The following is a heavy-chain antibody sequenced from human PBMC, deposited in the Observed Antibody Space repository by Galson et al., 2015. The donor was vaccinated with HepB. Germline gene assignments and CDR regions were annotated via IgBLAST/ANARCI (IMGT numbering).Heavy chain of an antibody. CDR3: ARAKEGRGYFDY. V-gene: IGHV4-4*02. CDR2: AYHSGGT. Sequence: ETLSLTCAVSGVSISNDRWWSWVRQPPGEGLEWIGEAYHSGGTNYRPSLKGRVTISVDKSKNQFSLKLTSVTAADTAVYYCARAKEGRGYFDYWGQGTLVTVSS. D-gene: IGHD3-10*01. J-gene: IGHJ4*02. CDR1: GVSISNDRW.